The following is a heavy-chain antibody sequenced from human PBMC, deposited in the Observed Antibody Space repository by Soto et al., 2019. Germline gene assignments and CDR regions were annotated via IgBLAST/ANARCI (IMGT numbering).Heavy chain of an antibody. Sequence: GGSLRLSCAASGFTFSSYAMTWVRQAPGKGLEWVANIKQDGSEKYYVDSVKGRFTISRDNAKNSLYLQMNSLRAEDTAVYYSARVRYFDRSDAFDIWGQGTMVNVSS. CDR2: IKQDGSEK. CDR3: ARVRYFDRSDAFDI. D-gene: IGHD3-9*01. CDR1: GFTFSSYA. J-gene: IGHJ3*02. V-gene: IGHV3-7*01.